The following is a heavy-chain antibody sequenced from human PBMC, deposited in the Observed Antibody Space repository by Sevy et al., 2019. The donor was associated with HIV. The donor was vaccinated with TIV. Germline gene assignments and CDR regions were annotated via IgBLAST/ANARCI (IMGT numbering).Heavy chain of an antibody. CDR2: ISYDAINK. V-gene: IGHV3-33*05. D-gene: IGHD5-12*01. J-gene: IGHJ4*02. CDR1: GFTFSYYG. CDR3: ASLPTPYGGYPYYFDY. Sequence: GGSLRLSCAASGFTFSYYGMHWVRQAPGKGLEWVTFISYDAINKYYADSVKGRFTISRDNSKNTLYLQMNSLRAEDTAVYYCASLPTPYGGYPYYFDYWGQGTLVTVSS.